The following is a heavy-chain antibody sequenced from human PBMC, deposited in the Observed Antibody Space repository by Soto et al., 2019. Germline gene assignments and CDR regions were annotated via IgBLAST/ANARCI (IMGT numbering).Heavy chain of an antibody. V-gene: IGHV1-18*01. CDR1: GYTFTSYG. D-gene: IGHD3-16*02. J-gene: IGHJ6*03. CDR2: ISGYDGNT. Sequence: GASVKVSCKASGYTFTSYGISWVRQAPGQELEWMGWISGYDGNTNYVQKLQGRVTMTTDTSTSTAYMELRSLRSDDTALYYCARAPASWGNYRFYYYYMDVWGKGTTVTVSS. CDR3: ARAPASWGNYRFYYYYMDV.